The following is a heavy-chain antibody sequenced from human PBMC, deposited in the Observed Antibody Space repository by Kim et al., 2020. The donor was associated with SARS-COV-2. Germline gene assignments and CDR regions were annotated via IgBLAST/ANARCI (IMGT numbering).Heavy chain of an antibody. CDR3: ARDLTRRDRTPGIDY. V-gene: IGHV3-30*04. CDR2: ISYDGSNK. D-gene: IGHD3-10*01. CDR1: GFTFSSYA. Sequence: GGSLRLSCAASGFTFSSYAMHWVRQAPGKGLEWVAVISYDGSNKYYADSVKGRFTISRDNSKNTLYLQMNSLRAEDTAVYYCARDLTRRDRTPGIDYWGQGTLVTVSS. J-gene: IGHJ4*02.